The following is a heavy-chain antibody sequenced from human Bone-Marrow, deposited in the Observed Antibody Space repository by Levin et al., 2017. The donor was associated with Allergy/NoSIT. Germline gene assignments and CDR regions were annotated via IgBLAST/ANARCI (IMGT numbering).Heavy chain of an antibody. V-gene: IGHV4-30-4*01. J-gene: IGHJ4*02. Sequence: SQTLSLPCSVSCASIRSPDYYWTWVRQPPGKGLEWIGNIFYTGTTRYNPSLKSRVTISVDTSKSQFSLQVNSVTAADTAVYYCVRGAYFIDSDRRLDYWGQGTLVTVSS. CDR2: IFYTGTT. CDR1: CASIRSPDYY. D-gene: IGHD3-16*01. CDR3: VRGAYFIDSDRRLDY.